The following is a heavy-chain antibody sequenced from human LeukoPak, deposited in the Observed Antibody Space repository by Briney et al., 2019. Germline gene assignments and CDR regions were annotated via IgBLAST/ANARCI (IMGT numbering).Heavy chain of an antibody. CDR1: GGSISSYY. D-gene: IGHD2-2*01. CDR2: IYYSGST. V-gene: IGHV4-59*01. Sequence: SSETLSLTCTVSGGSISSYYWSWIRQPPGKGLEWIGYIYYSGSTNYNPSLKSRVTISVDTSKNQFSLKLSSVTAADTAVYYCARDRFTRGLGPWGQGTLVTVSS. CDR3: ARDRFTRGLGP. J-gene: IGHJ5*02.